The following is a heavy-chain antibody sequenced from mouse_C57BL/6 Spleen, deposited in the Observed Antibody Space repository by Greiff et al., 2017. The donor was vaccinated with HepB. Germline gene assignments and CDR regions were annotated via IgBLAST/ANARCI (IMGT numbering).Heavy chain of an antibody. J-gene: IGHJ1*03. CDR3: ARVYGGTYWYFDV. V-gene: IGHV1-72*01. CDR1: GYTFTSYW. D-gene: IGHD1-1*01. Sequence: QVQLQQPGAELVKPGASVKLSCKASGYTFTSYWMHWVKQRPGLGLEWIGRIDPNRGGIKYNEKFKSKATLTVDKPSSTAYMQLSSLTSEDYAVYYCARVYGGTYWYFDVWGTGTTVTVSS. CDR2: IDPNRGGI.